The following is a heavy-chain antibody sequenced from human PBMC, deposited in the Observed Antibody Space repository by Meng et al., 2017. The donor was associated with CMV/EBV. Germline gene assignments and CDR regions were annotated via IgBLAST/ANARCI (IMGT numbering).Heavy chain of an antibody. CDR1: GFTFSDYY. Sequence: GESLKISCAASGFTFSDYYTSWIRQAPGKGLEWVSYISSSGSTIYYADSVKGRFTISRDNAKNSLYLQMNSLRAEDTAVYYCARDKGCSSTSCYALDYFGMDVWGQGTTVTVSS. V-gene: IGHV3-11*04. J-gene: IGHJ6*02. CDR3: ARDKGCSSTSCYALDYFGMDV. D-gene: IGHD2-2*01. CDR2: ISSSGSTI.